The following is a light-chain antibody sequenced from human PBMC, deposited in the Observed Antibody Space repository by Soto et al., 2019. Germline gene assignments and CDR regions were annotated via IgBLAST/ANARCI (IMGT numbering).Light chain of an antibody. J-gene: IGKJ1*01. V-gene: IGKV3-15*01. Sequence: EIVMTQSPATLSVSTGETASLSCRASQSAGNFLAWYQQKPGQAPRLLIYGASTRATGIPARFSGSGSGTEFTLTISSLQSEDFAVYYCQQYNNWWTFGQGTKVDIK. CDR1: QSAGNF. CDR2: GAS. CDR3: QQYNNWWT.